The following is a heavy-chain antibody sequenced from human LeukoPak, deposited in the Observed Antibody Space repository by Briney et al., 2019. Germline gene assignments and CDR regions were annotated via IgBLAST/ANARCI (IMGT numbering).Heavy chain of an antibody. J-gene: IGHJ5*02. D-gene: IGHD3-3*01. Sequence: GVSLGLSCAASGFTFDDYAMHWVRQAPGKGLEWVSLISGDGGSTYYAASVKGRFTISRDNSKTSLFLQINSLRTEDSALYYCAKDMLAHYDFWSGYPFDPWGQGTLVTVSS. CDR1: GFTFDDYA. CDR2: ISGDGGST. CDR3: AKDMLAHYDFWSGYPFDP. V-gene: IGHV3-43*02.